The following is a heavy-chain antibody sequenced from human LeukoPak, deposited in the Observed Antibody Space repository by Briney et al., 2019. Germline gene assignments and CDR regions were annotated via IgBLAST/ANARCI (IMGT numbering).Heavy chain of an antibody. CDR2: FDPEDAET. V-gene: IGHV1-24*01. J-gene: IGHJ4*02. CDR1: GHILTDLS. CDR3: ARDLGEMATTGPLDY. D-gene: IGHD5-24*01. Sequence: ASVKVSCKVSGHILTDLSIHWVRQAPGKGLEWMGGFDPEDAETIYAQKFQGRVTITADKSTSTAYMELSSLRSEDTAVYYCARDLGEMATTGPLDYWGQGTLVTVSS.